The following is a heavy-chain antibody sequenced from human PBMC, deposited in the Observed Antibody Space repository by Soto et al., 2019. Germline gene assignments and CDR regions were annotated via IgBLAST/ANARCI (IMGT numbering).Heavy chain of an antibody. V-gene: IGHV4-39*01. CDR2: IFYSGSA. CDR3: AGRTSLTSFEIFYGVLAGYTWVAP. D-gene: IGHD3-3*01. Sequence: DCRILKRQPPGKGLEWIGSIFYSGSAYYNPSLKSRVTMSVDTSQNQFSLKLSSVTAADTAVYYCAGRTSLTSFEIFYGVLAGYTWVAPWGRGTLVTVTS. J-gene: IGHJ5*02. CDR1: DC.